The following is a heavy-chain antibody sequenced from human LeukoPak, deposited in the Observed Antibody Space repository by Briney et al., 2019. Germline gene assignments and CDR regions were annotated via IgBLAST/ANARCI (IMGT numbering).Heavy chain of an antibody. V-gene: IGHV1-2*02. CDR2: INPNRGGT. J-gene: IGHJ6*02. CDR1: GYTFTSFD. D-gene: IGHD3-3*01. CDR3: ARDIGDYDFWSGYGMEV. Sequence: ASVKVSCKASGYTFTSFDIYWVRQAPGQGLEWMAWINPNRGGTNYTQKFQGRVTMTSDTSIATAYMALSRLKSDDTAVYYCARDIGDYDFWSGYGMEVWGQGTTVTVSS.